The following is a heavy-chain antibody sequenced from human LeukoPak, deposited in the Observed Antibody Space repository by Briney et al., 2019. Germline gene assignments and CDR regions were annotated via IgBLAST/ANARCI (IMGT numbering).Heavy chain of an antibody. D-gene: IGHD6-19*01. Sequence: PGRSLRLSCAASAFTFSTYSMHWVRQAPGKGLEWVAAISYDGPNKNYADSVKGRFTISRDNAKNSLYLQMNSLRAEDTAVYYCARGETIVVPSAVADDNWFDPWGQGTLVTVSS. CDR2: ISYDGPNK. CDR3: ARGETIVVPSAVADDNWFDP. CDR1: AFTFSTYS. V-gene: IGHV3-30*04. J-gene: IGHJ5*02.